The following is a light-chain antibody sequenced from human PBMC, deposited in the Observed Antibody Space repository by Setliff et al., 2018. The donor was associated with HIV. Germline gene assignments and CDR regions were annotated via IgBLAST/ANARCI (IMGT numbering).Light chain of an antibody. CDR2: SND. V-gene: IGLV1-44*01. CDR1: SSNIGSNT. J-gene: IGLJ2*01. CDR3: ASWDDRLSVV. Sequence: QSALTQPPSASGTPGQRVTISCSGSSSNIGSNTVNWYQQRPGTAPKLLMHSNDQRPSGAPDRFSGSKSGTSASLAISGLQSEDEADYYCASWDDRLSVVFGGGTKVTVL.